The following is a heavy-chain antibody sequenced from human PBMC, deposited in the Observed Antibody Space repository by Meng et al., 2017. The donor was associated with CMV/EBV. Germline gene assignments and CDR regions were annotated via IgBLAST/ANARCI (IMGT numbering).Heavy chain of an antibody. CDR1: GYTFTGYY. CDR3: ARELGSYDAFDI. J-gene: IGHJ3*02. V-gene: IGHV1-2*02. D-gene: IGHD3-10*01. CDR2: INPNSGGT. Sequence: ASVKVSCKASGYTFTGYYMHWVRQAPGQGLEWMGWINPNSGGTNYAQKFQGRVTMTRDTSISTAYMELSRQRSDDTAVYYCARELGSYDAFDIWGQGTMVTVSS.